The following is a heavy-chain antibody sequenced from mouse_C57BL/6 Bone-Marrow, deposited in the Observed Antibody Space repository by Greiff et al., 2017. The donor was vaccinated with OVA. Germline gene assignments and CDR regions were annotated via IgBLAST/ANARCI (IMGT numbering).Heavy chain of an antibody. CDR1: GYSITSDY. V-gene: IGHV3-8*01. D-gene: IGHD1-1*01. CDR3: ARGSSYLYWYFDV. CDR2: ISYSGST. Sequence: EVKLMESGPGLAKPSQTLSLTCSVTGYSITSDYWNWIRKFPGNKLEYMGYISYSGSTYYNPSLESRISITRDTSKNQYYLQLNSVTTEDTATYYCARGSSYLYWYFDVWGTGTTVTVSS. J-gene: IGHJ1*03.